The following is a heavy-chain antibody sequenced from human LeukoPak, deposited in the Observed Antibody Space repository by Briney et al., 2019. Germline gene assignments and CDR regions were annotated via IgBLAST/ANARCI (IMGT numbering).Heavy chain of an antibody. J-gene: IGHJ4*02. D-gene: IGHD3-9*01. CDR2: ISYDGSNK. V-gene: IGHV3-30*03. Sequence: GGSLRLSCAASGFTFSNAWMSWVRQAPGKGLEWVAVISYDGSNKYYADSVKGRFTISRDNSKNTLYLQMNSLRAEDTAVYYCARDRIGGTGYDILTGYPDDYWGQGTLVTVSS. CDR3: ARDRIGGTGYDILTGYPDDY. CDR1: GFTFSNAW.